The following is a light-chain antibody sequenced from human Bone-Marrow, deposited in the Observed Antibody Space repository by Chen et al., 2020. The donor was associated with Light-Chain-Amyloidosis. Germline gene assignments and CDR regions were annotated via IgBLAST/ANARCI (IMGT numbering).Light chain of an antibody. Sequence: EIVMTQSQAILSVSPGERATLSCRASPDVGSDLGWYQQKPGQPPRLLMYRYTRATDVPARFSGSGSGTDFTLTISSLQSEDFAVYYCQQWGDWPLTFGGGTKVEIK. J-gene: IGKJ4*01. CDR3: QQWGDWPLT. CDR2: RY. V-gene: IGKV3-15*01. CDR1: PDVGSD.